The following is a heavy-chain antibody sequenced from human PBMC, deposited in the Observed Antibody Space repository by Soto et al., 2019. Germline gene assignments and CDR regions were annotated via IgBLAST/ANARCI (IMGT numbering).Heavy chain of an antibody. CDR2: SYYSGST. CDR3: ARAKGLDYYYYFYGMDV. D-gene: IGHD6-19*01. V-gene: IGHV4-31*03. Sequence: QVQLQESGPGLVKPSQTLSLTCTVSGGSISSGGYYWSWIRQHPGKGLEWIGYSYYSGSTYYNPSLKSRVTISVDTSKNQFSLKLSSVTAADTAVYYCARAKGLDYYYYFYGMDVWGQGTTVTVSS. J-gene: IGHJ6*02. CDR1: GGSISSGGYY.